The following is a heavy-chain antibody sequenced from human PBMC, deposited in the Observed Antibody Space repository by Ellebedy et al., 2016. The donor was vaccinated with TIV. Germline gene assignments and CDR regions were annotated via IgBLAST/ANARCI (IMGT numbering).Heavy chain of an antibody. CDR3: AGNAYCTGGSCLDY. V-gene: IGHV3-7*01. Sequence: PGGSLRLSCATSGFTFNNYWMSWVRQAPGQGLEWVANIKEDGSDKNYVDSVKGRFTISRDNAKNSLFLQINSLRAADTGVYYCAGNAYCTGGSCLDYWGRGTLVTVSS. CDR1: GFTFNNYW. CDR2: IKEDGSDK. J-gene: IGHJ4*02. D-gene: IGHD2-15*01.